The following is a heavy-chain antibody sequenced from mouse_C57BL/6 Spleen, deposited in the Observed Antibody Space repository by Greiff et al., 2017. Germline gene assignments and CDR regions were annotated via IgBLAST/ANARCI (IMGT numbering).Heavy chain of an antibody. CDR2: IYPGDGDT. J-gene: IGHJ1*03. CDR1: GYAFSSSW. D-gene: IGHD1-1*01. Sequence: QVQLKESGPELVKPGASVKISCKASGYAFSSSWMNWVKQRPGTGLEWIGRIYPGDGDTNYNGKFKGKATLTADKSSSTAYMQLSSLTSEDSAVYFCARSGYYGSSLYWYFDVWGTGTTVTVSS. V-gene: IGHV1-82*01. CDR3: ARSGYYGSSLYWYFDV.